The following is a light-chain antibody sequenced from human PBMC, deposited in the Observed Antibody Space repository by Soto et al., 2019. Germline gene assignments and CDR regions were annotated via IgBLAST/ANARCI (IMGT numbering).Light chain of an antibody. Sequence: IVMTQSPATLSVSPGERATLSCRASQSVHRSLAWYQQKPGQAPGLLVYEASTRAAGVPDRFTGSGSGTEFTLTISSLQSEDFALYFCQQYDNWPPITFGGGTKVEI. CDR3: QQYDNWPPIT. CDR1: QSVHRS. J-gene: IGKJ4*01. CDR2: EAS. V-gene: IGKV3-15*01.